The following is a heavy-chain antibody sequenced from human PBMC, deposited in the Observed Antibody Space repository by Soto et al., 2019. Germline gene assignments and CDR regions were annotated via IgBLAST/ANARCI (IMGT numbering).Heavy chain of an antibody. V-gene: IGHV3-23*01. D-gene: IGHD6-19*01. J-gene: IGHJ4*02. CDR2: ISGSGGST. CDR3: AKVAGGSGWLYFDF. Sequence: PAGSVQLSWWTYRECISSVSVDVDSQDTGKGLEWVSIISGSGGSTFYADSVKGRFTISRDNSKNTLSLQVNSLRAEDTAVYYCAKVAGGSGWLYFDFWGQGARVTVSS. CDR1: RECISSVS.